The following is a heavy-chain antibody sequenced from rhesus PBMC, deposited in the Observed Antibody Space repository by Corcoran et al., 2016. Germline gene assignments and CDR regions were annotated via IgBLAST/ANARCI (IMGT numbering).Heavy chain of an antibody. J-gene: IGHJ4*01. CDR3: ARHGLVGATIDY. CDR1: GYTFTSDG. CDR2: INTDPWNP. V-gene: IGHV7-114*01. D-gene: IGHD1-44*02. Sequence: QVQLAQSGAEVKQPGAAVKVSCEASGYTFTSDGMNWVRQAHGPRLEWMGWINTDPWNPTYAQGFKERFTFSMDTSISTAYLQISSLKAEDTAVYYCARHGLVGATIDYWGQGVLVTVSS.